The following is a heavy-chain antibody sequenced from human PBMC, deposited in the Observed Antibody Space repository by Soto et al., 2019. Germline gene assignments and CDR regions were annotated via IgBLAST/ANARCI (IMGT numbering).Heavy chain of an antibody. Sequence: SETLSLTCTVSDGSISSSSYYWGWIRQPPGKGLEWIGSIYYSGSTYYNPSLKSRVTISVDTSKNQFSLKLSSVTAADTAVYYCARGFYYGSGSYLFDYWGQGTLVTVSS. CDR3: ARGFYYGSGSYLFDY. V-gene: IGHV4-39*01. J-gene: IGHJ4*02. CDR2: IYYSGST. D-gene: IGHD3-10*01. CDR1: DGSISSSSYY.